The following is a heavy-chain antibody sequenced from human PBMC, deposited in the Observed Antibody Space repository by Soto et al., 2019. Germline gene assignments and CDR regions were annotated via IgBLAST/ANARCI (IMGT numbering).Heavy chain of an antibody. CDR1: GGPMSNYY. J-gene: IGHJ6*02. Sequence: SETLSLTCTISGGPMSNYYCIWFRQPPGQGLEWIGYMGYNGYTRYNPSLRSRVTISLDTSKNQFSLNLSSVTAADTALYYCARQGFGELHGLVDVWGQGTTVTVSS. D-gene: IGHD3-10*01. V-gene: IGHV4-59*08. CDR2: MGYNGYT. CDR3: ARQGFGELHGLVDV.